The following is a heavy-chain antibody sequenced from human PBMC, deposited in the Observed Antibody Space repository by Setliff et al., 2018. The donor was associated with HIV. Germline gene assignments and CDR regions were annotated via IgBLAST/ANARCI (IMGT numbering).Heavy chain of an antibody. D-gene: IGHD2-2*01. CDR1: GYSWTTYW. V-gene: IGHV5-51*01. J-gene: IGHJ6*03. CDR3: SRASDPSHRMPPTNYYYYMDV. CDR2: IYPTDSDT. Sequence: GESLKISCRGSGYSWTTYWTAWVRQVPGKGLEWMGIIYPTDSDTRYSPSFQGQVTISADTSISTAYLQWSSLKASDTAVYYCSRASDPSHRMPPTNYYYYMDVWGKGTKVTVSS.